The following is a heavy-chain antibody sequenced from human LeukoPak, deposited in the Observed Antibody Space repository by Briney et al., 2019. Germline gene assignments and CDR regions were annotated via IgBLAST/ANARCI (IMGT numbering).Heavy chain of an antibody. J-gene: IGHJ4*02. V-gene: IGHV4-31*03. D-gene: IGHD2-2*01. CDR2: IYYSGST. CDR3: ASNAAGGIVVVPTAFDY. CDR1: GGSISSGGYY. Sequence: SETLSLTCTVSGGSISSGGYYWSWIRQHPGTGLEWLGYIYYSGSTYYNPSLKSRVTISVDTSKNQFSLKLSSVTAADTAVYYCASNAAGGIVVVPTAFDYWGQGTLVTVSS.